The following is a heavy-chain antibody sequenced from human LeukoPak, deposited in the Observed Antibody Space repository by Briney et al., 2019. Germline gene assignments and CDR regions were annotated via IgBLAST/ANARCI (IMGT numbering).Heavy chain of an antibody. J-gene: IGHJ4*02. CDR1: GYTFTGYY. Sequence: ASVEVSCKASGYTFTGYYMHWVRQAPGQGLEWMGWINPNSGGTNYAQKFQGRVTMTRDTSISTAYMELSRLRSDDTAVYYCAREDTIFGVVIIPGYYWGQGTLVTVSS. D-gene: IGHD3-3*01. V-gene: IGHV1-2*02. CDR2: INPNSGGT. CDR3: AREDTIFGVVIIPGYY.